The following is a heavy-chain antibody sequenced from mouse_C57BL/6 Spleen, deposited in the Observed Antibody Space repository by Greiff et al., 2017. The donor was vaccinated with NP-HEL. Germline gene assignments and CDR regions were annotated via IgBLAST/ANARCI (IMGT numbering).Heavy chain of an antibody. CDR2: IDPSDSYT. V-gene: IGHV1-50*01. J-gene: IGHJ1*03. CDR1: GYTFTSYW. CDR3: ARSPGYFDG. Sequence: QVQLQQPGAELVKPGASVKLSCKASGYTFTSYWMQWVKQRPGQGLEWIGEIDPSDSYTNYNQKFKGKATLTVDTSSSTAYMQLSSLTSEDSAVYYCARSPGYFDGWGTGTTVTVSS.